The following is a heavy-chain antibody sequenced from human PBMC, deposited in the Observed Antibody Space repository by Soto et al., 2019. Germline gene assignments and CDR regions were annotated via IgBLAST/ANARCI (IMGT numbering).Heavy chain of an antibody. D-gene: IGHD4-17*01. CDR3: ATYPTTVTSDY. Sequence: LETLSLTCTVSGGSVSSGSYYWSWIRQPPGKGLEWIGYIYYSGSTNYNPSLKSRVTISVDTSKNQFSLKLSSVTAADTAVYYCATYPTTVTSDYWGQGTLVTVSS. CDR1: GGSVSSGSYY. V-gene: IGHV4-61*01. J-gene: IGHJ4*02. CDR2: IYYSGST.